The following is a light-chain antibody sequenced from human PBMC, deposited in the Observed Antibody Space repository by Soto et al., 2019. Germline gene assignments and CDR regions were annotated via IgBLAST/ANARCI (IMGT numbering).Light chain of an antibody. CDR1: QSVLYSSNNKNY. V-gene: IGKV4-1*01. J-gene: IGKJ3*01. CDR3: QQYSSTPLT. CDR2: WAS. Sequence: DIVMTQSPDSLAVSLGERATINCKSSQSVLYSSNNKNYLAWYQQKPGQPPKLLIYWASTRESGVPDRFSCSGSGTDFNPTISILQAEDVAVYYCQQYSSTPLTLGPGTKVDIK.